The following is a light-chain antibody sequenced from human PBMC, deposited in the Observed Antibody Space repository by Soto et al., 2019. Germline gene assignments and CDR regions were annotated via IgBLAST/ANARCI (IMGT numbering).Light chain of an antibody. J-gene: IGLJ3*02. Sequence: NIMLTQPHSVSDSPGKTVIISCTRSSGSIASNYVQWYQQRPGSSPTTVIYEDNQRPSGVPDRFSGSIDSSSNSASLTISGLETEDEADYFCQSYDATNQVFGGGTKLTVL. V-gene: IGLV6-57*01. CDR1: SGSIASNY. CDR3: QSYDATNQV. CDR2: EDN.